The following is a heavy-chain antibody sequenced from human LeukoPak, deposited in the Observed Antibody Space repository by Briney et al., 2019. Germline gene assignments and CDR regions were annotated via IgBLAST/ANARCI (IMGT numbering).Heavy chain of an antibody. V-gene: IGHV3-30*18. CDR2: ISYDGGYQ. J-gene: IGHJ6*02. CDR3: AKDRRMMSPHYGMDV. CDR1: GFTSTSYG. D-gene: IGHD3-16*01. Sequence: PGRSLRLSCAASGFTSTSYGKHWVRQAPGKGLEWVTYISYDGGYQYYADSVKGRFTISRDNSKNTVYLQLNSLTPEDTAVYYCAKDRRMMSPHYGMDVWGQGTTVTVSS.